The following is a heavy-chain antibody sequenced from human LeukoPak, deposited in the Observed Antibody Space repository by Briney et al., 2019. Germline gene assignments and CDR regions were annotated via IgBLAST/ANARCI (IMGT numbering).Heavy chain of an antibody. CDR2: IKQDGSEK. J-gene: IGHJ4*02. CDR3: ARDSEFGESIDY. Sequence: GSLRLSCAASGFTFSSFAMSWVRQAPGKGLEWVANIKQDGSEKYYVDSVKGRFTISRDNAKNSLYLQMNSLRAEDTAVYYCARDSEFGESIDYWGQGTLVTVSS. CDR1: GFTFSSFA. V-gene: IGHV3-7*01. D-gene: IGHD3-10*01.